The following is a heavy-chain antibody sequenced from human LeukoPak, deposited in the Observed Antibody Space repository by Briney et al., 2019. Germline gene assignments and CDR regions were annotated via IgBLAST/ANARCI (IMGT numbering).Heavy chain of an antibody. CDR1: GGSFSGYY. V-gene: IGHV4-34*01. Sequence: SETLSLTCAVYGGSFSGYYWSWIRQPPGKGLEWIGEINHSGSTNYNPSLKSRVTISVDTSKNQFSLKLSSVTAADAAVYYCGGVVPSANGYYYYYYMDVWGKGTTVTVSS. CDR2: INHSGST. J-gene: IGHJ6*03. CDR3: GGVVPSANGYYYYYYMDV. D-gene: IGHD2-2*01.